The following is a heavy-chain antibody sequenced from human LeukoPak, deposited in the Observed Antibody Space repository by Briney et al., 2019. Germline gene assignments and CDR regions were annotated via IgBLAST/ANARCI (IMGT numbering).Heavy chain of an antibody. Sequence: ASVKVSCKASGYTFTGYYMHWVRQAPGQGLEWMGRINPNSGGTNYAQKFQGRVTMTRDTSTSTAYMELRSLKSDDTAVYYCARHYYDSSGYYFQHGMDVWGQGTTVTVSS. CDR2: INPNSGGT. J-gene: IGHJ6*02. D-gene: IGHD3-22*01. CDR3: ARHYYDSSGYYFQHGMDV. V-gene: IGHV1-2*06. CDR1: GYTFTGYY.